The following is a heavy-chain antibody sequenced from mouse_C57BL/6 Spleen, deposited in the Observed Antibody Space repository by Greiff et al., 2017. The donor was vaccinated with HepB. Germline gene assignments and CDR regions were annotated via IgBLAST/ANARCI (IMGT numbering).Heavy chain of an antibody. Sequence: ESGPGLVKPSQSLSLTCSVPGYSIPSGYYWNWIRQFPGNKLEWMGYISYDGSNNYNPSLKNRISITRDTSKNQFFRKLNSLTTEDTATYYCAKSLLLRLDYWGQGTTLTVSS. V-gene: IGHV3-6*01. CDR3: AKSLLLRLDY. CDR2: ISYDGSN. D-gene: IGHD1-1*01. CDR1: GYSIPSGYY. J-gene: IGHJ2*01.